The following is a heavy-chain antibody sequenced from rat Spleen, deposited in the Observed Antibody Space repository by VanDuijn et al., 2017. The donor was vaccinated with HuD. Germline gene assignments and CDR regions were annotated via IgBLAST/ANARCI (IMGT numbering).Heavy chain of an antibody. V-gene: IGHV5-25*01. CDR3: TRGREQRD. J-gene: IGHJ2*01. Sequence: EVQLVESDGGLVQPGRSLKLSCAASGFTFSDYYMAWVRQAPKKGLEWVASISTGGGNTYYPDSVKGRFTISRDNAKSTLYLQMNSLRSEDTATYYCTRGREQRDWGQGVMVTVSS. CDR1: GFTFSDYY. D-gene: IGHD1-2*01. CDR2: ISTGGGNT.